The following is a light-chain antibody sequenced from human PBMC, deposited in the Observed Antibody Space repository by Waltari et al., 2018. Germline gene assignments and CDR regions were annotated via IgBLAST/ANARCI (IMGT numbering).Light chain of an antibody. CDR3: QHYVRLPAT. J-gene: IGKJ1*01. V-gene: IGKV3-20*01. Sequence: EIVLTQYPGTLSLSPGERVTLSCRASQSVSRALAWYQQKPGQAPRLLMYGASSRATGISDRFSGSGSGTDFSLTISRLDPEDFAVYYCQHYVRLPATFGQGTKVEIK. CDR2: GAS. CDR1: QSVSRA.